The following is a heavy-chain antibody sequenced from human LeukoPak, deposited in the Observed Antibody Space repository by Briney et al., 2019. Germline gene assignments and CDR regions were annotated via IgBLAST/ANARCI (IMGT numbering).Heavy chain of an antibody. CDR3: ASLMITFGGVITHP. D-gene: IGHD3-16*02. V-gene: IGHV1-2*06. J-gene: IGHJ5*02. CDR2: INPNSGGT. Sequence: GASVKVSCKASGYTFTSYGISWVRQAPGQGLEWMGRINPNSGGTNYAQKFQGRVTMTRDTSISTAYMELSRLRSDDTAVYYCASLMITFGGVITHPWGQGALVTVSS. CDR1: GYTFTSYG.